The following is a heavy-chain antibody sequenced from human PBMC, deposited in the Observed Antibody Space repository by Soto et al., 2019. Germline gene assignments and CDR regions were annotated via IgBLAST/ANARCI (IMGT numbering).Heavy chain of an antibody. Sequence: SETLSLTCTVSGGSISSGDYYWSWIRQPPGKGLEWIGYIYYSGSTYYNPSLKSRVTISVDTSKNQFSLKLSSVTAADTAVYYCARGGYDFWSGPPPVGGMDVWGQGTTVTVS. D-gene: IGHD3-3*01. CDR2: IYYSGST. J-gene: IGHJ6*02. CDR1: GGSISSGDYY. V-gene: IGHV4-30-4*01. CDR3: ARGGYDFWSGPPPVGGMDV.